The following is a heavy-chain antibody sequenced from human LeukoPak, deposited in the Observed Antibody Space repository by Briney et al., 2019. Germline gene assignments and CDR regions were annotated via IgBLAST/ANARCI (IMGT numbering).Heavy chain of an antibody. D-gene: IGHD2-15*01. V-gene: IGHV4-39*07. CDR1: GGSVSSSYY. CDR3: ARELGDGSNYSPSVNWFDP. CDR2: IYYGGST. Sequence: SETLSLTCTVSGGSVSSSYYWGWIRQPPGKGLEWIGSIYYGGSTYYNPSLRSRVTTSVDTSKNQFSLKLSSVTAADTAVYYCARELGDGSNYSPSVNWFDPWGQGTLVTVSS. J-gene: IGHJ5*02.